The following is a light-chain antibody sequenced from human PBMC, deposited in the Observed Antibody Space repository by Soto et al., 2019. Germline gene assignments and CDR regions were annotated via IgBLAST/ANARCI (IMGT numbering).Light chain of an antibody. V-gene: IGKV1-5*03. CDR1: QSVNMW. CDR2: KAS. J-gene: IGKJ5*01. Sequence: DIHTTQSPSTLSASVGDRVTITCRASQSVNMWLAWHQQKPGKAPKVLIYKASSLEGGVPSRFSGSGSGTDFTLTISSLEPEDFAVYYCQQRSNWPLFGQGTRLEI. CDR3: QQRSNWPL.